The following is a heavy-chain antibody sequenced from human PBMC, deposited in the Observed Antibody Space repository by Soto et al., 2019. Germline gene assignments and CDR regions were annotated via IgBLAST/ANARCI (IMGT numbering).Heavy chain of an antibody. V-gene: IGHV3-43*02. CDR3: AKDIRAQFGELFDYGMDV. CDR2: ISGDGGST. CDR1: GFTFSSYA. Sequence: GGSLRLSCAASGFTFSSYAMSWVRQAPGKGLEWVSLISGDGGSTYYADSVKGRFTISRDNSKNSLYLQMNSLRTEDTALYYCAKDIRAQFGELFDYGMDVWGQGTTVTVSS. J-gene: IGHJ6*02. D-gene: IGHD3-10*01.